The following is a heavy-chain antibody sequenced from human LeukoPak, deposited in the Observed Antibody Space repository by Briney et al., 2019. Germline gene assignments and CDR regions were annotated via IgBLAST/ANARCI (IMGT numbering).Heavy chain of an antibody. CDR2: ISGSGSST. CDR3: AKRGYYDILSGYYDY. J-gene: IGHJ4*02. D-gene: IGHD3-9*01. V-gene: IGHV3-23*01. CDR1: GFTFSTYA. Sequence: PGGSLRLSCAASGFTFSTYAMSWVRQAPGKGLEWVSGISGSGSSTYYADSVKGRFTISRDNSKNMLYLQMNSLRAEDTAGYYCAKRGYYDILSGYYDYWGQGILVTVSS.